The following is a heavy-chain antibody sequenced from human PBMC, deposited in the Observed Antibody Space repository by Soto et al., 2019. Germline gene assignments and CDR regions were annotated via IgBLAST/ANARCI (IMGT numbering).Heavy chain of an antibody. CDR3: TKSSGGSSSVGMDY. J-gene: IGHJ4*02. CDR2: ITRDGYNK. V-gene: IGHV3-30*04. CDR1: GFIFKNYA. Sequence: GGSLRLSCAASGFIFKNYALNWVRQAPGKGLEWVASITRDGYNKYYADSVKGRFTISRDNSKNTLSLQMTALRVEDSSVYYCTKSSGGSSSVGMDYWGPGTLVTVS. D-gene: IGHD6-6*01.